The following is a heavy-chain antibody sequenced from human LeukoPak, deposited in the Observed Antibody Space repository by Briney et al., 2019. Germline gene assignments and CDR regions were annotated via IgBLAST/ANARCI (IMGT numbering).Heavy chain of an antibody. CDR3: AKDGLGIVVLIRGIVDH. CDR2: ISGSGGST. CDR1: GFTFSSYA. D-gene: IGHD3-22*01. V-gene: IGHV3-23*01. Sequence: GGSLRLSCAASGFTFSSYAMSWVRQAPGKGLEWVSAISGSGGSTYYADSVKGRFTISRDNSKNTLYLQMKSLRAEDTAVYYCAKDGLGIVVLIRGIVDHWGQGTLVTVSS. J-gene: IGHJ4*02.